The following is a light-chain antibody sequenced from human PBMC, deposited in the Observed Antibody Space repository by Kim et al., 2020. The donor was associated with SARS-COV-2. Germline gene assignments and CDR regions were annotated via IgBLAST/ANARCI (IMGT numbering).Light chain of an antibody. Sequence: SVGYRVTITCRASQSISKYLNWYQQKPGKAPKLLIYAASSLQSEVPSRFSGSGSGTDFTLTISSLQPEDFATYYCQQSYSTPRSTFGPGTKVDIK. V-gene: IGKV1-39*01. CDR3: QQSYSTPRST. CDR1: QSISKY. CDR2: AAS. J-gene: IGKJ3*01.